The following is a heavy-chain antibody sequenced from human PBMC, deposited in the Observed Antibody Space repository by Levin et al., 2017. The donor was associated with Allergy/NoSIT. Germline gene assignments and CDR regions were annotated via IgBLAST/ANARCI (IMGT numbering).Heavy chain of an antibody. CDR3: TRERGSGGFDY. Sequence: ASVKVSCKTSGYTLTNYYMHWVRQAPGQGLEWMGIINPTTGGTTYAQNFQGRVTMTSDTSTSTLYMELSSLRSEDTAVYYCTRERGSGGFDYWGQGTLVTVSS. V-gene: IGHV1-46*03. CDR2: INPTTGGT. CDR1: GYTLTNYY. D-gene: IGHD3-10*01. J-gene: IGHJ4*02.